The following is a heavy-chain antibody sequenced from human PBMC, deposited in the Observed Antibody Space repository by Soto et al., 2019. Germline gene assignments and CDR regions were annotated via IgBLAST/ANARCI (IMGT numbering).Heavy chain of an antibody. J-gene: IGHJ4*02. CDR3: ARESVDTAMVTSFDY. D-gene: IGHD5-18*01. CDR1: GGTFSSYT. Sequence: SVKVSCKASGGTFSSYTISWVRQAPGQGLEWMGRIIPILGIANYAQKFQGRVTITADKSTSTAYMELSGLRSEDTAVYYCARESVDTAMVTSFDYWGQGTLVTVSS. CDR2: IIPILGIA. V-gene: IGHV1-69*04.